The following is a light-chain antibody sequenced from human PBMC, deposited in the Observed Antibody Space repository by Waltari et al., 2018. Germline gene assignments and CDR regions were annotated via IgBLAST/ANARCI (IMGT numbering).Light chain of an antibody. CDR3: QQYNSYLLLS. V-gene: IGKV1-5*03. Sequence: EIQMTKSPSIQSASVGARVIFSRRAKQIISKCLAWYQQRPGKAPKLLIYKASTLERGVPSRFSGSGSGTEFTLTISSLQPEDFAAYYCQQYNSYLLLSFGRGTKLEIK. CDR1: QIISKC. CDR2: KAS. J-gene: IGKJ2*01.